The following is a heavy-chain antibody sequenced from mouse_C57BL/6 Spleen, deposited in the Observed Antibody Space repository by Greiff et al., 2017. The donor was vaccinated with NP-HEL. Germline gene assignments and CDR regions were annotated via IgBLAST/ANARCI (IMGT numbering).Heavy chain of an antibody. D-gene: IGHD3-2*02. CDR2: ISNLAYSI. V-gene: IGHV5-15*01. J-gene: IGHJ3*01. CDR1: GFTFSDYG. Sequence: EVKLVESGGGLVQPGGSLKLSCAASGFTFSDYGMAWVRQAPRKGPEWVAFISNLAYSIYYADTVTGRFTISRENAKNTLYLEMSSLRSEDTAMYYCARPPYSSGYVPFAYWGQGTLVTVSA. CDR3: ARPPYSSGYVPFAY.